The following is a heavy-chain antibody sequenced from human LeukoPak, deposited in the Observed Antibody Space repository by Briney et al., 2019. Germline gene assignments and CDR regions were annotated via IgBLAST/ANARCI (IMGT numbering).Heavy chain of an antibody. CDR2: IRGSADSA. Sequence: PGGSLRLSCAASGFTFSTYDLSWVRQAPEKGLEWVSAIRGSADSAYYADSVKGRFTISRDNSKNTLFLQMNSLRAEDTAVYYCGIDYDNGRHYWGKGTLVTVSS. V-gene: IGHV3-23*01. J-gene: IGHJ4*02. CDR1: GFTFSTYD. D-gene: IGHD3-3*01. CDR3: GIDYDNGRHY.